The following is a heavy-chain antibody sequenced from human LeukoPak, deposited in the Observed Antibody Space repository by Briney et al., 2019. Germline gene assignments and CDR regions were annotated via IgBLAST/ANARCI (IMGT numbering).Heavy chain of an antibody. CDR1: GASIKSLY. Sequence: SETLSLTCTVSGASIKSLYWSWVRQPPGRGLEWIGYISFDGSTNYNPSLKSRVTMSVDTSKNQFSLKLSSVTAADTAVYYCARGRVGATKALDYWGQGTLVTVSS. CDR2: ISFDGST. V-gene: IGHV4-59*12. J-gene: IGHJ4*02. CDR3: ARGRVGATKALDY. D-gene: IGHD1-26*01.